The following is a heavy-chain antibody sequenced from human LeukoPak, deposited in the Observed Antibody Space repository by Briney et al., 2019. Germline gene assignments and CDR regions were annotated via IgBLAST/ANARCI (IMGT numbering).Heavy chain of an antibody. J-gene: IGHJ4*02. CDR3: ARRGATVAGTIYFDY. V-gene: IGHV5-51*01. Sequence: GASLKISCKGSGYSFTSYWIGWVRQMPGKGLEWMGIIYPGDSDTRYSPSFQGQVTISADKSISTAYLQWSSLKASDTAMYYCARRGATVAGTIYFDYWGQGTLVTVSS. CDR1: GYSFTSYW. D-gene: IGHD6-19*01. CDR2: IYPGDSDT.